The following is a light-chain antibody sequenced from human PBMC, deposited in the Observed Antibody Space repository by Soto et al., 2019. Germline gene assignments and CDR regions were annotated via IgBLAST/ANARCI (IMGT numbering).Light chain of an antibody. V-gene: IGLV1-44*01. Sequence: ALTQPPSASGTPGQRVTISCSGSSSNIESNTVTWYQQLPGTAPKLVIYSNYDRPSGVPDRFSGSTSGTSASLVIRGLQSEDEADYYCAVLDDILNGYVFGGGTKVTVL. J-gene: IGLJ1*01. CDR1: SSNIESNT. CDR2: SNY. CDR3: AVLDDILNGYV.